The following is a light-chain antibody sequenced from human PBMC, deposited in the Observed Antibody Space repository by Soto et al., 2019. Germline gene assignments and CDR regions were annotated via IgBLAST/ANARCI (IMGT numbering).Light chain of an antibody. CDR1: QSVSSSY. J-gene: IGKJ4*01. V-gene: IGKV3-20*01. CDR2: GAS. CDR3: QHFGTTLT. Sequence: EMVLTQSPDTLSLSPGERATLSCKASQSVSSSYLAWYQQRPGQAPRPLIHGASKRATGIPDRFSGRGSGTDFTLTTSRPQHADLAVSFCQHFGTTLTFGGGTKVDIK.